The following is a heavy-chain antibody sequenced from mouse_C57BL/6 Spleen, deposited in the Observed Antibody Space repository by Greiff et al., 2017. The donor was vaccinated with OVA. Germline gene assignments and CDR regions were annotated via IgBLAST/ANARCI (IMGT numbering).Heavy chain of an antibody. CDR1: GYTFTDYE. V-gene: IGHV1-15*01. J-gene: IGHJ1*03. Sequence: QVQLKESGAELVRPGVSVPLSCKASGYTFTDYEMHWVKQTPVHGLEWIGAIDPETGGTAYNQKFKGKAILTADKSSSTAYMELRSLTSEDSAVYYCTREERDWYFDVWGTGTTVTVSS. CDR2: IDPETGGT. CDR3: TREERDWYFDV.